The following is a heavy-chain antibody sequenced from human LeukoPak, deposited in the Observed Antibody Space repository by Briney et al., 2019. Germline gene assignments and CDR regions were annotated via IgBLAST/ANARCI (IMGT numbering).Heavy chain of an antibody. CDR3: AREGLACSSTSCYGGNWFDP. J-gene: IGHJ5*02. CDR1: GGSISSYY. CDR2: IYTSGST. D-gene: IGHD2-2*01. V-gene: IGHV4-4*07. Sequence: SETLSLTCTVSGGSISSYYWSWTRQPAGKGLEWIGRIYTSGSTNYNPSLKSRVTMSVDTSKNQFSLKLSSVTAADTAVYYCAREGLACSSTSCYGGNWFDPWGQGTLVTVSS.